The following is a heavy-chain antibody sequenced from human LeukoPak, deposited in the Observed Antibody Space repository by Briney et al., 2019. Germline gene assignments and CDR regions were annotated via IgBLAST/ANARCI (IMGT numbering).Heavy chain of an antibody. J-gene: IGHJ4*02. V-gene: IGHV4-59*04. CDR2: VYYDGRT. Sequence: PSETLSLTCTVSGGSISKNYWNWIRQPPGKGLEWIGTVYYDGRTYYNPSVKSRATLSKDTSDNHFSLDLGSVTASDTAVYYCATGYSNGWTSDFDYWARESWSPSPQ. D-gene: IGHD6-19*01. CDR3: ATGYSNGWTSDFDY. CDR1: GGSISKNY.